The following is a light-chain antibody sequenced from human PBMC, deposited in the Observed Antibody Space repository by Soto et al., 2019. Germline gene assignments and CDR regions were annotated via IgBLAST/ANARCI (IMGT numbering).Light chain of an antibody. CDR2: GNT. Sequence: QSVLTQPPSVSGAPGQRVTISCTGSSSNIGAGYDVHWYQQLPGTAPKLLIYGNTNRPSGVPDRFSGSKSATSASLAITGLQAEDEADSYDSSLRGWVFGGGTKLTVL. CDR3: SSLRGWV. CDR1: SSNIGAGYD. V-gene: IGLV1-40*01. J-gene: IGLJ3*02.